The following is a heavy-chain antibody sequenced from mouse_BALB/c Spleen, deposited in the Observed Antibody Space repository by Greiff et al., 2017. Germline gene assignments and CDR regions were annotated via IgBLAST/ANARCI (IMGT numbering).Heavy chain of an antibody. Sequence: VQLQESGPSLVQPSQSLSITCTVSGFSLTSYGVHWVRQSPGKGLEWLGVIWRGGSTDYNAAFMSRLSITKDNSKSQVFFKMNSLQADDTAIYYCAKNYGNYEGGAMDYWGQGTSVTVSS. D-gene: IGHD2-1*01. CDR1: GFSLTSYG. CDR2: IWRGGST. J-gene: IGHJ4*01. CDR3: AKNYGNYEGGAMDY. V-gene: IGHV2-5-1*01.